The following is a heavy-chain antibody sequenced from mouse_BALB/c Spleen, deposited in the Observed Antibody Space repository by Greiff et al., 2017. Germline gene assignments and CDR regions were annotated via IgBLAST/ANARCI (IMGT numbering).Heavy chain of an antibody. Sequence: QVQLQQSGAELAKPGASVKMSCKASGYTFTSYWMHWVKQRPGQGLEWIGYINPSTGYTEYNQKFKDKATLTADKSSSTAYMQLSSLTSEDSAVYYCAPLGAYDYDGYAMDYWGQGTSVTVTS. CDR2: INPSTGYT. CDR3: APLGAYDYDGYAMDY. V-gene: IGHV1-7*01. J-gene: IGHJ4*01. CDR1: GYTFTSYW. D-gene: IGHD2-4*01.